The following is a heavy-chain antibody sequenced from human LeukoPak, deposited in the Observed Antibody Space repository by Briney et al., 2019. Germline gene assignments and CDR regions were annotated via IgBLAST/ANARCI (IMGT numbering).Heavy chain of an antibody. CDR2: ISSSSSYI. Sequence: GGSLRLSCAASGFTFSSYSMNWVRQAPGKGLEGVSSISSSSSYIYYADSVTGRFNISRDNAKNSLYLQMNSLRAEDTAVYYCAILWEPQYYYGMDVWGQGTTVTVSS. CDR3: AILWEPQYYYGMDV. V-gene: IGHV3-21*01. CDR1: GFTFSSYS. J-gene: IGHJ6*02. D-gene: IGHD1-26*01.